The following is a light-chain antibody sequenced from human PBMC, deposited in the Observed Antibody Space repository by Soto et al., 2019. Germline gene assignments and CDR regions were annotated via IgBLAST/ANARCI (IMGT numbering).Light chain of an antibody. V-gene: IGKV3-20*01. CDR3: QQYGSSTYT. CDR2: GAS. CDR1: QSIRNNY. J-gene: IGKJ2*01. Sequence: EIVLTQSPGTLSFSPGERATLSCRASQSIRNNYLAWYQQKPGQAPRLLIYGASNRAAGITDRFSGSGSGTDFTLTITGMEPEDFAVYYCQQYGSSTYTFGQGTKLEIK.